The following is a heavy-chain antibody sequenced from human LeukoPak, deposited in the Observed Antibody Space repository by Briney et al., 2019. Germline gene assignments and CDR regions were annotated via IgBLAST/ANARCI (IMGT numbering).Heavy chain of an antibody. Sequence: SSQTLSLTCTVSGASISSGSYYWSWIRQPAGKGLEWIGRIYTSGSTNYNPSLRSRVTVSLDTSMNQFSLNLRSVTAADTAVYYCARPYLRGTVVNNWFDPWGQGTLVTVSS. D-gene: IGHD4-23*01. V-gene: IGHV4-61*02. CDR3: ARPYLRGTVVNNWFDP. CDR1: GASISSGSYY. J-gene: IGHJ5*02. CDR2: IYTSGST.